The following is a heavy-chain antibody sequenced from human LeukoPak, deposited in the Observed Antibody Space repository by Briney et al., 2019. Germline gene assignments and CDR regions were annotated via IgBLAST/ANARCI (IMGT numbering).Heavy chain of an antibody. J-gene: IGHJ4*02. CDR1: GFTFINAW. CDR3: TTAREMRY. V-gene: IGHV3-15*01. Sequence: GGSLRLSCAVSGFTFINAWMSWIRQAPGKGLEWVGRIKSKTDGGTTDYAAPVKGRFTISRDDSKNMLYLQMHSLITDDTAVYYCTTAREMRYWGQGTLVTVSS. CDR2: IKSKTDGGTT.